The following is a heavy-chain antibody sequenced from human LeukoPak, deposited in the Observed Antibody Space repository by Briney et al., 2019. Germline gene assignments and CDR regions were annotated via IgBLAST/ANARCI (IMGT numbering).Heavy chain of an antibody. Sequence: PGGSLRLSCAASGFTFSTYSMNWVRQAPGKGLEWVSFITSRSTYKYYADSVQGRFTISRDNAKNSLYLQMNSLRAEDTGVYYCAREPVPWELQLPTCGQGTLVTVSS. CDR3: AREPVPWELQLPT. CDR1: GFTFSTYS. V-gene: IGHV3-21*01. D-gene: IGHD1-26*01. J-gene: IGHJ5*02. CDR2: ITSRSTYK.